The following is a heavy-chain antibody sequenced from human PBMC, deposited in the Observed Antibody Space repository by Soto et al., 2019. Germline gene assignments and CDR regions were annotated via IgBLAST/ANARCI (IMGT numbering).Heavy chain of an antibody. Sequence: SVQGPFKAFWESFRNQAFSGVRQGPGQGLEWMGGIIPLLSKPKYAQKFQARVTITADESTSTVYMELSSVRSEDTAIYYCAKHPALSFDIWGQGTMVTVSS. CDR3: AKHPALSFDI. V-gene: IGHV1-69*10. CDR1: WESFRNQA. J-gene: IGHJ3*02. D-gene: IGHD3-3*02. CDR2: IIPLLSKP.